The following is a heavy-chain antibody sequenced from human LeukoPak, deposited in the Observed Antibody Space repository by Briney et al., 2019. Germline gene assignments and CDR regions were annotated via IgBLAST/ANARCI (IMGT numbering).Heavy chain of an antibody. CDR2: IKSKTDGGTR. CDR1: GFTLSNAW. CDR3: ATVSLVVVSATQGDF. Sequence: GGSLRLSCAASGFTLSNAWMTWVRQAPGKGLEWVGRIKSKTDGGTRDYAAPVKGRFSISRDDSKNTLYLQMDSLETDDTAVYFCATVSLVVVSATQGDFWGQGTLVTVSS. V-gene: IGHV3-15*01. J-gene: IGHJ4*02. D-gene: IGHD2-15*01.